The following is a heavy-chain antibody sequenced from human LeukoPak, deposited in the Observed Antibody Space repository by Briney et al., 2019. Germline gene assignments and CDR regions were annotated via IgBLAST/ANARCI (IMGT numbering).Heavy chain of an antibody. Sequence: GGSLRLSCAASGFTFSSYAMSWVRQAPGMGLEWVSIISGSGGSTYYADSVKGRFTISRDNSKNTLYLQMNSLRAEDTAVYYCAKDGGGHRFDCWGRGTLITVSS. J-gene: IGHJ4*02. CDR2: ISGSGGST. D-gene: IGHD3-16*01. V-gene: IGHV3-23*01. CDR3: AKDGGGHRFDC. CDR1: GFTFSSYA.